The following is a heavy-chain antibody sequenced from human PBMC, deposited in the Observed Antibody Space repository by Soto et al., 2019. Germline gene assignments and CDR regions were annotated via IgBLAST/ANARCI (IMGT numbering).Heavy chain of an antibody. Sequence: PGGSLSLSCAASGFTFSNYGMHWVRQAPGQGLEWVAIIWHDGNNKYYADSVRGRFIISRDNSKNRLYLQMNSLRAEDTAVYYCARDLGGAADSDCLDVWGQGTAVSVTS. CDR2: IWHDGNNK. CDR1: GFTFSNYG. J-gene: IGHJ6*01. CDR3: ARDLGGAADSDCLDV. D-gene: IGHD3-16*01. V-gene: IGHV3-33*01.